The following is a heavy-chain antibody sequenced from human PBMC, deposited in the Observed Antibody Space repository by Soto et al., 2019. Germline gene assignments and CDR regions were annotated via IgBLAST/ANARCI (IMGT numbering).Heavy chain of an antibody. Sequence: ASVKVSCKASGYTFTSYGISWVRQAPGQGLEWMGWISAYNGNTNYAQKLQGRVTMTTDTSTSTAYMELRSLRSDGTAVYYCARNSQYYDFWSGYYGWFDPWGQGTLVTVSS. CDR3: ARNSQYYDFWSGYYGWFDP. J-gene: IGHJ5*02. CDR2: ISAYNGNT. CDR1: GYTFTSYG. D-gene: IGHD3-3*01. V-gene: IGHV1-18*01.